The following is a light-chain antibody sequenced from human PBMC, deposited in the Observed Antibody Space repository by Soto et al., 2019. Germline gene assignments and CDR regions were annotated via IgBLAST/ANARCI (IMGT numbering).Light chain of an antibody. CDR3: MHALQTPLT. CDR2: LGS. V-gene: IGKV2-28*01. CDR1: QSLLHSNGYNY. Sequence: DIVMNQSPLSLPVTPGKPASISCRSSQSLLHSNGYNYLDCYLQKPEQSPQPLIDLGSNQASGVPNRFSGSAYGTAFTLKISRVVAEDVGVYCCMHALQTPLTFGGGTRVEIK. J-gene: IGKJ4*02.